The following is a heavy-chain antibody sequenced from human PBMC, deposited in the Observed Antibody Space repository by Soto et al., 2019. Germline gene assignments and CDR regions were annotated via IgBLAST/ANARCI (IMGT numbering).Heavy chain of an antibody. CDR1: GFSLSTSGVG. Sequence: SGPTLVNPTQTLTLTCTFSGFSLSTSGVGVGWIRQPPGKALEWLALIYWDDDKRYSPSLKSRLTITKDTPKNQVVLTMTNMDPVDTATYYCAHRPHYYDSSGYSNWFDPWGQGTLVTVSS. J-gene: IGHJ5*02. CDR3: AHRPHYYDSSGYSNWFDP. D-gene: IGHD3-22*01. CDR2: IYWDDDK. V-gene: IGHV2-5*02.